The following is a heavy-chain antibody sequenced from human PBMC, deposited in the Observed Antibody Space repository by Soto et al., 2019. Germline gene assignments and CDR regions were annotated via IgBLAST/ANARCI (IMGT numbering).Heavy chain of an antibody. CDR2: ISSSSSYI. Sequence: ESGGGLVKPGGSLRLSCAASGFTFSSYSMNWVRQAPGKGLEWVSSISSSSSYIYYADSVKGRFTISRDNAKNSLYLQMNSLRAEDTAVYYCARDHPYYDFWSGSSYWYFDLWGRGTLVTVSS. CDR3: ARDHPYYDFWSGSSYWYFDL. J-gene: IGHJ2*01. CDR1: GFTFSSYS. D-gene: IGHD3-3*01. V-gene: IGHV3-21*01.